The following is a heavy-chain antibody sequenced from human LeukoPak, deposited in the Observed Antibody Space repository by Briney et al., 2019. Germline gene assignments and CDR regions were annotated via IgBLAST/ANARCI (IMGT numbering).Heavy chain of an antibody. V-gene: IGHV5-51*01. Sequence: GESLQISCKGSGYTFTSYWIAWVRQMPGKGLEWMGIIYPGDSDTRYSPSFQGQVTISVDKSISTAYLQWSSLKAADTAMYYCARSSFRYSYEDHYMDVWGKGTTVTVSS. CDR2: IYPGDSDT. CDR1: GYTFTSYW. CDR3: ARSSFRYSYEDHYMDV. J-gene: IGHJ6*03. D-gene: IGHD5-18*01.